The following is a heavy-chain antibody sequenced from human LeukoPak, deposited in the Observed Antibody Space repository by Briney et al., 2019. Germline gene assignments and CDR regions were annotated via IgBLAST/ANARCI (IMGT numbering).Heavy chain of an antibody. D-gene: IGHD3-10*02. CDR3: ASRGVVRGISYYFDY. CDR2: IYYSGST. Sequence: KPSETLSLTCTVSGGSISSYYWSWIRQPPGKGLEWIGYIYYSGSTNYNPSLKSRVTISVDTSKNQFSLKLSSVTAADTAVYYCASRGVVRGISYYFDYWGQGTQVTVSS. CDR1: GGSISSYY. V-gene: IGHV4-59*01. J-gene: IGHJ4*02.